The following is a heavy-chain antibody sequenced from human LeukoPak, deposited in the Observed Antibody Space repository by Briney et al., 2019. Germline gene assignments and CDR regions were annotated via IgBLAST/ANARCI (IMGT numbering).Heavy chain of an antibody. CDR2: ISSGGSYI. V-gene: IGHV3-21*01. CDR1: GFTFSTYS. CDR3: ARHSNSWRGFDY. Sequence: PGGSLRLSCAASGFTFSTYSMNWVRQAPGKGLEWASSISSGGSYIYYTDSLKGRFTISRDNAKNSLYLQMNSLRAEDTAVYYCARHSNSWRGFDYWGQGTLVTVSS. J-gene: IGHJ4*02. D-gene: IGHD6-6*01.